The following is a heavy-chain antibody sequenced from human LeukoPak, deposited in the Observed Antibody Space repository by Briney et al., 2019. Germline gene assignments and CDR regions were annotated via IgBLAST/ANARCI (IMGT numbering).Heavy chain of an antibody. J-gene: IGHJ4*02. CDR1: GFTFSSYG. CDR3: AKALLWSGELGPFDY. D-gene: IGHD3-10*01. CDR2: ISYDGSNK. V-gene: IGHV3-30*18. Sequence: GGSLRLSCAASGFTFSSYGMHWVRQAPGKGLEWVAVISYDGSNKYYADSVKGRFTISRDNSKNTLYLQMNSLRAEDTAVYYCAKALLWSGELGPFDYWGQGTLVTVSS.